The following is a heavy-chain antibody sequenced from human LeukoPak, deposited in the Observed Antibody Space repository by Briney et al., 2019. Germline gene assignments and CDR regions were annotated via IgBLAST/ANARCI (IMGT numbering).Heavy chain of an antibody. V-gene: IGHV4-34*01. CDR2: IKHDGST. CDR3: ARGFSGVVARD. J-gene: IGHJ4*02. Sequence: SKTLSLTCAVYGASFTGYYWSWIRQPPGKGLEWIGEIKHDGSTNYNPSLKSRVTMSLDTSKNQFFLNLNSLTAADTAVYYCARGFSGVVARDWGQGTLVTVSS. D-gene: IGHD2-15*01. CDR1: GASFTGYY.